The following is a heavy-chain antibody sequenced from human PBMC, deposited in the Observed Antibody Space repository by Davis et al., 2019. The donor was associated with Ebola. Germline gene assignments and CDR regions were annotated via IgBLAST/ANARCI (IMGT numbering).Heavy chain of an antibody. D-gene: IGHD4-23*01. CDR1: GFTFSSYA. CDR3: ARLRGGTNNDGMDV. CDR2: ISYDGNTE. V-gene: IGHV3-30-3*01. J-gene: IGHJ6*04. Sequence: GGSLRLSCAASGFTFSSYAMHWVRQAPGKGLEWVAVISYDGNTEYYGDSVKGRFTISRDNSKNTMSLQMNSLRAEDTAMYYCARLRGGTNNDGMDVWGKGTTVTVSS.